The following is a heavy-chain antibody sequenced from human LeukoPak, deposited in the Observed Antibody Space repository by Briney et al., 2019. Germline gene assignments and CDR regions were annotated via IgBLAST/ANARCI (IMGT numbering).Heavy chain of an antibody. J-gene: IGHJ3*02. D-gene: IGHD3-22*01. Sequence: PSETLSLTCTVSGRSINSGSYYWSWIRQPAGKGLEWVGRIYRSGSTTYNPSVKSRVTISLDTSKNQFSLKLNSVTAADTAVYYSAREAAKYYYDSSGYHPDAFDIWGQGTMVTVSS. CDR3: AREAAKYYYDSSGYHPDAFDI. CDR1: GRSINSGSYY. V-gene: IGHV4-61*02. CDR2: IYRSGST.